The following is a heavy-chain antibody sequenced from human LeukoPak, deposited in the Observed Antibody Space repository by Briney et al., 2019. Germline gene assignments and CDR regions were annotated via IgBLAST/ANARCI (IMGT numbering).Heavy chain of an antibody. CDR2: IYYSGST. V-gene: IGHV4-31*03. CDR3: ARGRRDGYNLSRSNWYFDL. J-gene: IGHJ2*01. CDR1: GVSINSPHYY. Sequence: SETLSLTCSVSGVSINSPHYYWGWIRQAPGKGLEWIGYIYYSGSTCYNPSLKSRVTISVDTSKNQFSLKLSSVTAADTAVYYCARGRRDGYNLSRSNWYFDLWGRGTLVTVSS. D-gene: IGHD5-24*01.